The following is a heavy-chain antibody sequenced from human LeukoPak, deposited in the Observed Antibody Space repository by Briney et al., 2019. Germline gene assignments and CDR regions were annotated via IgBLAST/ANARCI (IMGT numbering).Heavy chain of an antibody. CDR1: GYTFTSFY. Sequence: ASVKVSCKASGYTFTSFYMHWVRQAPGQGLEWVGVINPNGGSASSAQNFQGRVTMTRDMSTSTVFMELSDLRYEDTAIYYCAREITIDRGAITGPVDYWGQGTLVTVSS. D-gene: IGHD3-10*01. J-gene: IGHJ4*02. CDR2: INPNGGSA. V-gene: IGHV1-46*01. CDR3: AREITIDRGAITGPVDY.